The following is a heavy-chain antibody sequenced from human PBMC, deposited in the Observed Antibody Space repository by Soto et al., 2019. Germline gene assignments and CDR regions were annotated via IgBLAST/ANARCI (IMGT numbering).Heavy chain of an antibody. Sequence: SETLSLTCTVSGGSISSGDYYWSWIRQPPGKGLEWIGYIYYSGSTYYNPSLKSRVTISVDTSKNQFSLKLSSVTAADTAVYYCAREYTYYDILTGYRSGGMDVWGQGTTVTV. CDR2: IYYSGST. V-gene: IGHV4-30-4*01. J-gene: IGHJ6*02. CDR3: AREYTYYDILTGYRSGGMDV. CDR1: GGSISSGDYY. D-gene: IGHD3-9*01.